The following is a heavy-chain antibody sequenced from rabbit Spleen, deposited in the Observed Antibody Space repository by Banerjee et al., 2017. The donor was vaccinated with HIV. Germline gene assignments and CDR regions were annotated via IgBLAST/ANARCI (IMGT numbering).Heavy chain of an antibody. CDR3: VRDQAGDTDYGPYYLNL. CDR2: IAGSSSGFT. Sequence: QSLEESGGGLVQPEGSLTLTCKASGFSFSSSDYICWVRQAPGKGLEWISCIAGSSSGFTYSATWATGRFTISKTSSTTVTLQLSSLTAADTATYFCVRDQAGDTDYGPYYLNLWGQGTLVTVS. V-gene: IGHV1S40*01. D-gene: IGHD2-1*01. CDR1: GFSFSSSDY. J-gene: IGHJ4*01.